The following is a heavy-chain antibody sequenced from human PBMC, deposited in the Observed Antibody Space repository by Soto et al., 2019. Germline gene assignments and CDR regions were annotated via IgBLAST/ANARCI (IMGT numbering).Heavy chain of an antibody. Sequence: SETLSLTCTVSGGSISSSSYYWGWIRQPPGKGLEWIGSIYYSGSTYYNPSLKSRVTISVDTSKNQFSLKLSSVTAADTAVYYCARQETYYYDSSGYYYGGYYFDYWGQGTLVTVSS. CDR3: ARQETYYYDSSGYYYGGYYFDY. V-gene: IGHV4-39*01. D-gene: IGHD3-22*01. CDR1: GGSISSSSYY. J-gene: IGHJ4*02. CDR2: IYYSGST.